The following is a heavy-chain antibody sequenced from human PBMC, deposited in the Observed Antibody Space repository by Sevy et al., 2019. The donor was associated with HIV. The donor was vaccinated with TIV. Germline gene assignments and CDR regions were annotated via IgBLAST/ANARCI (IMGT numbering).Heavy chain of an antibody. CDR3: TTEALDYEDSDFYHYGMDV. CDR2: IKSKGEGGTT. J-gene: IGHJ6*01. CDR1: GITFSNVW. D-gene: IGHD4-17*01. V-gene: IGHV3-15*01. Sequence: GGSLRLSCVASGITFSNVWMSWVRQAPGKGLEWVGRIKSKGEGGTTDYAAPVKVRFTISRDDSKNTLYLQMNSLQTEDTAVYYCTTEALDYEDSDFYHYGMDVWGQGTTVTVSS.